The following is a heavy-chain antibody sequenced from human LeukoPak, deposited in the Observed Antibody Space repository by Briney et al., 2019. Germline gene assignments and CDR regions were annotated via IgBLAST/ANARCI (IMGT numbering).Heavy chain of an antibody. Sequence: SETLSLTCTVPGGSISSYYWSWIRQPPGKGLEWIGYIYTSGGTNYNPSLKSRVTISVDTSKNQFSLKLTSVTAADTAVYYCAKSPRGYSESGLDYWGQGTLVTVSS. V-gene: IGHV4-4*09. CDR3: AKSPRGYSESGLDY. CDR1: GGSISSYY. J-gene: IGHJ4*02. CDR2: IYTSGGT. D-gene: IGHD5-12*01.